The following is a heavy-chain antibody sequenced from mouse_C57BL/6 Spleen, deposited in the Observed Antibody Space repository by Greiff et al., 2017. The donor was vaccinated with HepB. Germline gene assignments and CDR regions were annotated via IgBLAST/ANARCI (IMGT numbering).Heavy chain of an antibody. D-gene: IGHD2-10*01. CDR1: GYTFTSYW. CDR2: IDPSDSYT. CDR3: ARTYYGNYFDY. J-gene: IGHJ2*01. V-gene: IGHV1-59*01. Sequence: VQLQQPGAELVRPGPSVKLSCKASGYTFTSYWMHWVKQRPGQGLEWIGVIDPSDSYTNYNQKFKGKATLTVDTSSSTAYMQLSSLTSEDSAVYYCARTYYGNYFDYWGQGTTLTVSS.